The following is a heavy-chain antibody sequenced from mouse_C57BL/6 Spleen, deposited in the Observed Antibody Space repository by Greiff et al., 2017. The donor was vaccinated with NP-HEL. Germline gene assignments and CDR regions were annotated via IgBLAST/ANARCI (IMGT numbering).Heavy chain of an antibody. CDR1: GFTFSSYA. CDR3: ARDQSHYGSSYWFAY. Sequence: EVKLVESGGGLVKPGGSLKLSCAASGFTFSSYAMSWVRQTPEKRLEWVATISDGGSYTYYPDNVKGRFTISRDNAKNHLYLQMSHLKSEDTAMYYCARDQSHYGSSYWFAYWGQGTLVTVSA. V-gene: IGHV5-4*01. J-gene: IGHJ3*01. CDR2: ISDGGSYT. D-gene: IGHD1-1*01.